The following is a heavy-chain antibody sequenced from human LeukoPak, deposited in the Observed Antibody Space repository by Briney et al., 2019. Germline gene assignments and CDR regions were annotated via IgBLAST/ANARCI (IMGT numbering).Heavy chain of an antibody. CDR2: ISGSGGST. Sequence: PGGSLRLSCAASGFTFSSYAMSWVRQAPGKGLEWVSAISGSGGSTYYADSVKGRFTISRDNSKNTLYLQMNSLRAEDTAVYYCAEWSCRGVCFIVRIAESSRPLGYWGQGTLVTVSS. CDR3: AEWSCRGVCFIVRIAESSRPLGY. J-gene: IGHJ4*02. D-gene: IGHD2-8*01. V-gene: IGHV3-23*01. CDR1: GFTFSSYA.